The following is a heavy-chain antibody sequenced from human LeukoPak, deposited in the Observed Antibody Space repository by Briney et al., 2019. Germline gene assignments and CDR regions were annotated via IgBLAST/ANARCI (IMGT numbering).Heavy chain of an antibody. J-gene: IGHJ3*02. CDR3: ARHESGWRGAFGI. V-gene: IGHV4-59*08. Sequence: SETLSLTCTVSGGSINNYYWSWFRQPPGKGLEWIAYIYYTGTTDSNPSLKRRVTISVDTSQSQFFLKLSSVTAADTAVYYCARHESGWRGAFGIWGQGTMVIVSS. CDR1: GGSINNYY. D-gene: IGHD2-15*01. CDR2: IYYTGTT.